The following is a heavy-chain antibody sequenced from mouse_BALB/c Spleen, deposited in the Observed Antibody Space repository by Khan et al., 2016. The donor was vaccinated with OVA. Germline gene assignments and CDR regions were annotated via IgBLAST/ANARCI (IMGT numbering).Heavy chain of an antibody. CDR2: IDPANGNT. V-gene: IGHV14-3*02. CDR1: GFNFKDTY. Sequence: VQLQQSGAELVKPGASVKLSCTASGFNFKDTYMHWVKQRPEQGLEWIGGIDPANGNTKYDPKFQGKATITADTSSNTAYLQLSSLTSEDTDVYYCASCKMHYYGSYAMDYWGQGTSVTVSS. D-gene: IGHD1-2*01. J-gene: IGHJ4*01. CDR3: ASCKMHYYGSYAMDY.